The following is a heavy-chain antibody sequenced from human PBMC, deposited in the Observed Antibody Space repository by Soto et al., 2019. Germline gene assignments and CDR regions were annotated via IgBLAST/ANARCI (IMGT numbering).Heavy chain of an antibody. CDR3: ANLDIVVVPAALLFGMRSDAFDI. D-gene: IGHD2-2*03. CDR1: GFTFSSYA. V-gene: IGHV3-23*01. Sequence: GGSMRLSCAASGFTFSSYAMSWVRQAPGKGLEWVSAISGSGGSTYYADSVKGRFTISRDNSKNTLYLQMNSLRAEDTAVYYCANLDIVVVPAALLFGMRSDAFDIWGQGTMVTVSS. CDR2: ISGSGGST. J-gene: IGHJ3*02.